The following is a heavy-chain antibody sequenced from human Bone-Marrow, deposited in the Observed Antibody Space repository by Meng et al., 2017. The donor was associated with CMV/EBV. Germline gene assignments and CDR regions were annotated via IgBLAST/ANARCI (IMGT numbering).Heavy chain of an antibody. CDR2: ISSSSSYI. D-gene: IGHD2-2*01. J-gene: IGHJ3*02. CDR1: GFTFSSYS. V-gene: IGHV3-21*05. Sequence: GESLKISCAASGFTFSSYSMNWVRQAPGKGLEWVSYISSSSSYIYYADSLKGRFTISRDNAKNSLYLQMNSLRAEDNAVYYCARDPLYCSSTSCYLWHAFDIWGQGTMDTV. CDR3: ARDPLYCSSTSCYLWHAFDI.